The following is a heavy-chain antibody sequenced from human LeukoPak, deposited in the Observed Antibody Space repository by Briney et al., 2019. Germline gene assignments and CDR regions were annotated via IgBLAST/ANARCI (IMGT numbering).Heavy chain of an antibody. V-gene: IGHV1-69*04. CDR3: AREHIVVVTADYFDY. CDR1: GGTFSSYA. D-gene: IGHD2-21*02. J-gene: IGHJ4*02. CDR2: IIPILGIA. Sequence: ASVKVSCKASGGTFSSYAISWVRQAPGQGLEWMGRIIPILGIANYAQKFQGRVTITADKSTGTAYMELSSLRSEDTAVYYCAREHIVVVTADYFDYWGQGTLVTVSS.